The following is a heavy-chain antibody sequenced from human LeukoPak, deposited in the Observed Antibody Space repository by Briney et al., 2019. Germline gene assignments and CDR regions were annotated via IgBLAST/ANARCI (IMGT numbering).Heavy chain of an antibody. J-gene: IGHJ6*02. CDR2: ISGSGGST. Sequence: GGSLRLSCAASGFTFSSYAMSWFRQAPGKGLEWVSAISGSGGSTYYADSVKGRFTISRDNSKNTLYLQMNSLRAEDTAVYYCAKYTAVVNHYYYGMDVWGQGTTVTVSS. CDR3: AKYTAVVNHYYYGMDV. D-gene: IGHD5-18*01. CDR1: GFTFSSYA. V-gene: IGHV3-23*01.